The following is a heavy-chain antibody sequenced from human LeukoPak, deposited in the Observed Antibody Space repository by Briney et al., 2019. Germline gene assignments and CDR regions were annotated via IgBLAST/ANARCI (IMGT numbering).Heavy chain of an antibody. Sequence: PGGSLRLSCAASGFTFSSYWMHWVRQAPGKGLVWVSRINSDGSSTSYADSVKGRFTTSRDNAKNTLYLQMNSLRAEDTAVYYCARVGYCSSTSCYPPMSYYYYYMDVWGKGTTVTVSS. CDR1: GFTFSSYW. D-gene: IGHD2-2*01. V-gene: IGHV3-74*01. J-gene: IGHJ6*03. CDR2: INSDGSST. CDR3: ARVGYCSSTSCYPPMSYYYYYMDV.